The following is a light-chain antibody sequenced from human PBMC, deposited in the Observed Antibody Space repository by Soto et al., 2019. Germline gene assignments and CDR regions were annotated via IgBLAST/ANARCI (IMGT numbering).Light chain of an antibody. CDR1: QSVGSD. CDR3: QQYNDWPPRDT. V-gene: IGKV3-15*01. CDR2: DTS. J-gene: IGKJ2*01. Sequence: EIVMTQSPATLSVSPGERATLSCRASQSVGSDLAWYQQKPGQAPRPLIYDTSTRATGVPARFSGSGSGTECTLTISSLQSEDFVVYYCQQYNDWPPRDTFGQGTKLEIK.